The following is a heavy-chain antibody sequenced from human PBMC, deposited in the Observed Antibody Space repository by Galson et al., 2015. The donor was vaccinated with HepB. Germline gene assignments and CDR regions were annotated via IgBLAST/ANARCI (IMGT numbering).Heavy chain of an antibody. D-gene: IGHD3-10*01. J-gene: IGHJ5*02. CDR2: ISFDGNNQ. V-gene: IGHV3-30-3*01. Sequence: SLRLSCAASGFMFGTYYMHWVRQAPGNGLEWVALISFDGNNQYYADSVKGRFTISRDNSNSTLYLQMISLRPEDTAVYYCARGGTYYTSGSYSPFDPWGQGTLVTVSS. CDR1: GFMFGTYY. CDR3: ARGGTYYTSGSYSPFDP.